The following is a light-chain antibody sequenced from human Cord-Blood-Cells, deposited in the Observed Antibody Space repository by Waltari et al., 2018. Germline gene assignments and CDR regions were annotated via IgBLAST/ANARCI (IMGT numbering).Light chain of an antibody. CDR3: QQYNSYPWT. J-gene: IGKJ1*01. V-gene: IGKV1-5*03. CDR2: KAS. Sequence: DIQMTQSPSTLSASVGDRVTLTCRASQSISSWLAWYKQKPGKAPKLLIYKASSLESGVPSRFSGSGSGTEFTLTISSLQPDDCATYYCQQYNSYPWTFGQGTKVEIK. CDR1: QSISSW.